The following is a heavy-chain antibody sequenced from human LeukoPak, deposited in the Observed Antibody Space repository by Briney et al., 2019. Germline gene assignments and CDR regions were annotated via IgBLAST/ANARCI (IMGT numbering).Heavy chain of an antibody. CDR2: INPNSGGT. J-gene: IGHJ4*02. CDR3: ATDLGKRGFDY. Sequence: ASVKVSCKASGYTFTGYYMHWVRQAPGQGLEWMGWINPNSGGTNYAQKFQGRVTMTRDTSISTAYMELSSLRSEDTAVYYCATDLGKRGFDYWGQGTLVTVSS. V-gene: IGHV1-2*02. CDR1: GYTFTGYY. D-gene: IGHD3-10*01.